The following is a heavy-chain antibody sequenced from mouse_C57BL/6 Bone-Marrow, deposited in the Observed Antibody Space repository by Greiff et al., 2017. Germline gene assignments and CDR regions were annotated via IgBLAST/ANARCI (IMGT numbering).Heavy chain of an antibody. CDR2: IDPDSGGT. J-gene: IGHJ4*01. Sequence: QVQLQQPGAELVKPGASVKLSCTASGYTFTSYWMHWVKQRPGRGLEWIGRIDPDSGGTKYNEKFKSKATLTVDKPSSTAYMQLSSLTSEDSAVLYCERTRGCADYAIDYWGQGTSVTVSS. D-gene: IGHD3-3*01. CDR1: GYTFTSYW. V-gene: IGHV1-72*01. CDR3: ERTRGCADYAIDY.